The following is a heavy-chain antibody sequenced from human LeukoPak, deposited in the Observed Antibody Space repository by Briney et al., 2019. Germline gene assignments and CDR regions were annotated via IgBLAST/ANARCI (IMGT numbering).Heavy chain of an antibody. Sequence: PGGSLRLSCVASGFTFGKYWMSWVRQAPGKGLEWVSAISGSGYTTYYADSVKGRFTISRDNSKNALYLQMNSLRAEDTAIYYCVNFLQQLESAYNYWGQGTLVTVSS. CDR2: ISGSGYTT. J-gene: IGHJ4*02. CDR1: GFTFGKYW. D-gene: IGHD6-13*01. V-gene: IGHV3-23*01. CDR3: VNFLQQLESAYNY.